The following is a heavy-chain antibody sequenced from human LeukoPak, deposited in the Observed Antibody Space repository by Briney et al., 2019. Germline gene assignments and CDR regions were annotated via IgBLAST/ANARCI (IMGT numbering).Heavy chain of an antibody. CDR3: AKDAPPCSGGSCYSGYYFYGMDV. J-gene: IGHJ6*04. D-gene: IGHD2-15*01. CDR1: GLTFSSYG. CDR2: ISYDGSNK. Sequence: GGSLRLSCVVSGLTFSSYGMHWVRQAPGKGLEWVAVISYDGSNKFYADSVKGRFTISRDNSKNTLYLQMNSLRAEDTAVFCCAKDAPPCSGGSCYSGYYFYGMDVWGKGTTVTVSS. V-gene: IGHV3-30*18.